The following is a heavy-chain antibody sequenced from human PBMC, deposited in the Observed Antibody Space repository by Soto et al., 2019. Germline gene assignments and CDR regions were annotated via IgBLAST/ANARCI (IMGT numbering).Heavy chain of an antibody. D-gene: IGHD1-7*01. V-gene: IGHV3-23*01. CDR2: ISGSGGST. Sequence: LRLSCAASGFTFSSYAMSWVRQAPGKGLEWVSAISGSGGSTYYADSVKGRFTISRDNSKNTLYLQMNSLRAEDTAVYYCAKVGGNYIFYYYYGMDVWGQGTTVTVSS. CDR3: AKVGGNYIFYYYYGMDV. J-gene: IGHJ6*02. CDR1: GFTFSSYA.